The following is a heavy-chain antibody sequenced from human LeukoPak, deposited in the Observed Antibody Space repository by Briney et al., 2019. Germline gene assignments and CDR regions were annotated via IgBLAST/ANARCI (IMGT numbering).Heavy chain of an antibody. CDR1: GGTYSYFA. J-gene: IGHJ6*03. CDR3: ARNHNYTDHYNHMDV. Sequence: SVKVSFKASGGTYSYFAINWVRQAPGQGLEWMGGIIPLFGSSNYTHKFKGRVTFTADKSTNTVYIHLSSLRFEDTAVYYCARNHNYTDHYNHMDVWGRGTAITVSS. CDR2: IIPLFGSS. V-gene: IGHV1-69*06. D-gene: IGHD3-3*01.